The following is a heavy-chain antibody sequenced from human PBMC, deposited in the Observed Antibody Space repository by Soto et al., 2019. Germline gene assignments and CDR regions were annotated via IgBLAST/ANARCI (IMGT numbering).Heavy chain of an antibody. J-gene: IGHJ4*02. D-gene: IGHD5-18*01. CDR1: GFSCSSFA. Sequence: SCEASGFSCSSFAMNWVRQAPGRGLEWVSYISDDGASIYYADSLKGRFTISRDNAKNSLSLQMNNLRAKDTAVYYCARENSVQAWLHHFDHWGLGTLVTVSS. V-gene: IGHV3-48*03. CDR2: ISDDGASI. CDR3: ARENSVQAWLHHFDH.